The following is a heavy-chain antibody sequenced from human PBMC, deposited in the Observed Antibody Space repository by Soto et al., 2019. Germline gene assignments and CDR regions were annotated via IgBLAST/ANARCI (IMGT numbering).Heavy chain of an antibody. D-gene: IGHD6-19*01. Sequence: ASVKVSCKVSGYTLTELSMHWVRQAPGKGLEWMGGFDPEDGETIYAQKFQGRVTMTEDTSTDTAYMGLSSLRSEDTAVYYCATDLKQWLVAPSHYYYGMDVWGQGTTVTVSS. CDR2: FDPEDGET. CDR1: GYTLTELS. CDR3: ATDLKQWLVAPSHYYYGMDV. J-gene: IGHJ6*02. V-gene: IGHV1-24*01.